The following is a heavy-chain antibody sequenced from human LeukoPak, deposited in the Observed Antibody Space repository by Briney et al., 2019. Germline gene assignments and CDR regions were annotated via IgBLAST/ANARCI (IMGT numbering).Heavy chain of an antibody. V-gene: IGHV3-53*01. CDR2: IYRGGST. CDR1: GFTVSSNY. J-gene: IGHJ4*02. Sequence: GGSLRLSCAASGFTVSSNYTNWVRQAPGKGLEWVSVIYRGGSTYYADSVKGRFTISRDNSKNTLYLQMNSLRAEDTAVYYCASGEGIQLFDYWGQGTLVTVSS. D-gene: IGHD1-1*01. CDR3: ASGEGIQLFDY.